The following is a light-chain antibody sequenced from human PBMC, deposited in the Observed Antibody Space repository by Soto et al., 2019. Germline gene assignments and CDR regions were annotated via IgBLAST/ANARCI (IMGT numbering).Light chain of an antibody. V-gene: IGKV1-5*03. Sequence: DIQMTQSPSTLSASVGDRVTITCRASQSIDTWLAWYQQKPGKAPNLLIHKASTLHFGVPPRFSGSGSGTEFTLTISSLQPDDFAVYYCQQYNNWPPEMYTFGQGTKLEIK. J-gene: IGKJ2*01. CDR1: QSIDTW. CDR2: KAS. CDR3: QQYNNWPPEMYT.